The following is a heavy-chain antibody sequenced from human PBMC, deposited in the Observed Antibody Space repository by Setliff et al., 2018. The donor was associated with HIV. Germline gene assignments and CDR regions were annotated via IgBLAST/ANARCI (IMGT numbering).Heavy chain of an antibody. J-gene: IGHJ4*02. CDR1: AGSITSGSYY. Sequence: SETLSLTCTVSAGSITSGSYYWSWLRQPAGKGLEWIGRIYSNGRTTHNPSLKSRVTISRDTSENQFSLRLSSVTAADTAVDYCARGSYTVRIDYWGQGTRVTVSS. D-gene: IGHD3-10*01. CDR2: IYSNGRT. V-gene: IGHV4-61*02. CDR3: ARGSYTVRIDY.